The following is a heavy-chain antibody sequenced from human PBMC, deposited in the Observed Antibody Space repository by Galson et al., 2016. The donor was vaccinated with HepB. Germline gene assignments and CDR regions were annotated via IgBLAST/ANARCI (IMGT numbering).Heavy chain of an antibody. CDR2: ITDNGST. CDR3: ARDIGVAHYYYYGMDL. D-gene: IGHD1-26*01. CDR1: GGSISRYY. J-gene: IGHJ6*02. Sequence: ETLSLTCSVSGGSISRYYWSWIRQPPGKGLEWIAYITDNGSTEYNPSLKSRVTISVDTPNNQFSLRLSSVTAADAARYYCARDIGVAHYYYYGMDLWGQGTTVTVSS. V-gene: IGHV4-59*01.